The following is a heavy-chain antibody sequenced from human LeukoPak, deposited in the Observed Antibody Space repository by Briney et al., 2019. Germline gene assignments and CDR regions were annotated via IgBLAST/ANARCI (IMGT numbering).Heavy chain of an antibody. J-gene: IGHJ3*01. D-gene: IGHD2-2*01. V-gene: IGHV1-58*02. CDR3: AADPASGMPREAFDV. Sequence: SVKVSCKASGFTFTSSATQWVRQARGQRLEWIGWIVVGSGNTNYAQKFQERVTITRDMSTSTAYMELSSLRSEDTAVYYCAADPASGMPREAFDVWGQGTMVTVSS. CDR2: IVVGSGNT. CDR1: GFTFTSSA.